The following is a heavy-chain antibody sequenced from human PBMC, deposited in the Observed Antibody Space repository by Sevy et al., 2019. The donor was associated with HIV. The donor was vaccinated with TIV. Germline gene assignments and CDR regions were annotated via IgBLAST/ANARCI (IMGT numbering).Heavy chain of an antibody. V-gene: IGHV3-23*01. J-gene: IGHJ4*02. Sequence: GGSLRLSCAASGLTFSSYAMSWVRQAPGKGLEWVSAISGSGGSTYYADPVKGRFTISRDNSKNTLYLQMNSLRAEDTAVYYCAKNRPLYYYDSSGEDYWGQGTLVTVSS. CDR3: AKNRPLYYYDSSGEDY. CDR1: GLTFSSYA. CDR2: ISGSGGST. D-gene: IGHD3-22*01.